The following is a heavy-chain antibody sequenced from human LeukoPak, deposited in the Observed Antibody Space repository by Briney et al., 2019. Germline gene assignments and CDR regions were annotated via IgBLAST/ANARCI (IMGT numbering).Heavy chain of an antibody. CDR2: IYYSGST. D-gene: IGHD5-18*01. J-gene: IGHJ4*02. V-gene: IGHV4-61*01. Sequence: SETLSLTCTVSGGSVSSGTYYWSWIRQPPGKGLGWIGYIYYSGSTNYNPSLKSRVTISVDTSKNQFSLKLSSVTAADTAVYYCATIVDTAMVAVDYWGQGTLVTVSS. CDR1: GGSVSSGTYY. CDR3: ATIVDTAMVAVDY.